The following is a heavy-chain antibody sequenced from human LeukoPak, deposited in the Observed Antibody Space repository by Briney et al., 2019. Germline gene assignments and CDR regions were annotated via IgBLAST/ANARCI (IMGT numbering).Heavy chain of an antibody. CDR3: ARDSGSGIAVAGTLWYYYYGMDV. CDR1: GYTFTSYG. Sequence: ASVTVSCKASGYTFTSYGISWVRQAPGQGLEWMGWISAYNGNTNYAQKLQGRVTMTTDTSTSTAYMELRSLRSDDTAVYYCARDSGSGIAVAGTLWYYYYGMDVWGQGTTVTVSS. CDR2: ISAYNGNT. J-gene: IGHJ6*02. D-gene: IGHD6-19*01. V-gene: IGHV1-18*01.